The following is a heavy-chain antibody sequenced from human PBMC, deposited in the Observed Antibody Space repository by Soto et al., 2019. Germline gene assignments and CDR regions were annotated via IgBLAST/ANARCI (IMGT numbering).Heavy chain of an antibody. CDR1: GYTFTSYG. Sequence: QVQLVQSGAEVKKPGASVKVSCKASGYTFTSYGISWVRQAPGQGLEWMGWISAYNGNTKYEQKLQGRVTITTATSTSTADMELRSLRSDDTAVYYCAREPNYFDYWGQGTLVTVSS. J-gene: IGHJ4*02. V-gene: IGHV1-18*01. CDR2: ISAYNGNT. CDR3: AREPNYFDY.